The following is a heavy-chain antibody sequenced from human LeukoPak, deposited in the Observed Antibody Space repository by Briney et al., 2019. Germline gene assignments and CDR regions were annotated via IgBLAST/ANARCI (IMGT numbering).Heavy chain of an antibody. CDR1: GGTFSSYA. J-gene: IGHJ6*03. V-gene: IGHV1-69*01. CDR3: ARGPTGYNWNDVSLRGYYYYSMDV. CDR2: IIPIFGTA. Sequence: ASVTVSCKASGGTFSSYAISWVRQAPGQGLEWMGGIIPIFGTANYAQKFQRRVTITADESTSTAYMELSRLRSEDTAVYYCARGPTGYNWNDVSLRGYYYYSMDVWGKGTTVTVSS. D-gene: IGHD1-1*01.